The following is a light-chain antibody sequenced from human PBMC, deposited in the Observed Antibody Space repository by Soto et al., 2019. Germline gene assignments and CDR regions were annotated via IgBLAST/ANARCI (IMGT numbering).Light chain of an antibody. CDR1: QSISSW. Sequence: DIPMTQSPSTLSASVGDRVTITCRASQSISSWLAWYQQKPGKAPKLLIYDASSLESGVPSRFSGRGSGTEFTLTISSLQPDDFANDYCQQYNSYSALTFGGGTKVEIK. CDR2: DAS. V-gene: IGKV1-5*01. CDR3: QQYNSYSALT. J-gene: IGKJ4*01.